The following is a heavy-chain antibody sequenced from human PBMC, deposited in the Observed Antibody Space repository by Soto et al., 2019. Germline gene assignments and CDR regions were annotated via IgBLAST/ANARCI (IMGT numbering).Heavy chain of an antibody. CDR2: ISDSGGTR. CDR3: ARRSYGSGTYYFDY. D-gene: IGHD3-10*01. J-gene: IGHJ4*02. V-gene: IGHV3-23*01. CDR1: GFTFSTYV. Sequence: EVPLLESGGGLVQPGGSLRVSCAASGFTFSTYVMSWVRQAPGKGLEWVSVISDSGGTRYYADSVKGRFTISRDNSKNTLYLQMNSLRAEDTAVYYCARRSYGSGTYYFDYWGQGTLVTVSS.